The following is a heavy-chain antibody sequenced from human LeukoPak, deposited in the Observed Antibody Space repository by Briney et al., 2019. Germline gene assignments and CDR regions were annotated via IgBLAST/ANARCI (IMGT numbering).Heavy chain of an antibody. D-gene: IGHD3-22*01. CDR2: INHSGST. J-gene: IGHJ3*02. CDR1: GGSFSGYY. CDR3: ARLSRITMIVVVITGGAFDI. Sequence: SETLSLTCAVYGGSFSGYYWSWIRQPPGKGLEWIGEINHSGSTNYNPSLKSRVTISVDTSKNQFSLKLSSVTAADTAVYYCARLSRITMIVVVITGGAFDIWGQGTMVTVSS. V-gene: IGHV4-34*01.